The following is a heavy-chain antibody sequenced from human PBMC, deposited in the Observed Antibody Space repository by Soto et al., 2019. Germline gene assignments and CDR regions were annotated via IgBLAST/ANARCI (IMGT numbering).Heavy chain of an antibody. D-gene: IGHD3-3*01. CDR3: ARGSTYYDFWSGYMGWEKFGDYYYYMDV. CDR1: GGSFSGYY. V-gene: IGHV4-34*01. J-gene: IGHJ6*03. CDR2: INHSGST. Sequence: SETLSLTCAVYGGSFSGYYWSWIRQPPGKGLEWIGEINHSGSTNYNPSLKSRVTISVDTSKNQFSLKLSSVTAADTAVYYCARGSTYYDFWSGYMGWEKFGDYYYYMDVWGKGTTVTVSS.